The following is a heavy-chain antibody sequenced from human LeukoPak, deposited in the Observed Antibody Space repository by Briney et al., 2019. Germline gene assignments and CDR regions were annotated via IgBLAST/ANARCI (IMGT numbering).Heavy chain of an antibody. V-gene: IGHV7-4-1*02. CDR3: ARRYSSGWYEYFDY. J-gene: IGHJ4*02. CDR1: GYTFTSYA. CDR2: INTNTGNP. Sequence: ASVKVSCKASGYTFTSYAMNWVRQAPGQGLEWMGWINTNTGNPTYAQGFTGRFVFSLDTSVSTAYLQISSLKAEDTAVYYCARRYSSGWYEYFDYWGQGTLVTVSS. D-gene: IGHD6-19*01.